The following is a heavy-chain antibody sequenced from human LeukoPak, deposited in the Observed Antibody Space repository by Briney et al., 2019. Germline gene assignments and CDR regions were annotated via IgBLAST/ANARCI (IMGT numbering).Heavy chain of an antibody. Sequence: SETLSLTCTVSGGSISSSSYYWGWIRQPPGKGLEWIGSIYYSGSTYYNPSLKSRVTISVDTSKNQFSLKLSSVTAADTAVYYCARVPPQYCSGGSCYFDYWGQGTLVTVSS. D-gene: IGHD2-15*01. CDR2: IYYSGST. J-gene: IGHJ4*02. V-gene: IGHV4-39*07. CDR1: GGSISSSSYY. CDR3: ARVPPQYCSGGSCYFDY.